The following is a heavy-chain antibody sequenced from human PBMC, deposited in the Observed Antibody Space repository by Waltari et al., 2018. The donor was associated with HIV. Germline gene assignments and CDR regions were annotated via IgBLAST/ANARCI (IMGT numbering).Heavy chain of an antibody. CDR3: AKDDSTGSSGYYPFHY. CDR2: MRCSGVST. Sequence: EVQLVESGGGLVQPGGSLRLSCAASGFTFTNYAMNWVRQAPGKGLGVVAAMRCSGVSTYYADSVKGRFTISTDNSKNTLYLQMNSLRAEDTALYYCAKDDSTGSSGYYPFHYWGQGTLITVSS. J-gene: IGHJ4*02. CDR1: GFTFTNYA. V-gene: IGHV3-23*04. D-gene: IGHD3-22*01.